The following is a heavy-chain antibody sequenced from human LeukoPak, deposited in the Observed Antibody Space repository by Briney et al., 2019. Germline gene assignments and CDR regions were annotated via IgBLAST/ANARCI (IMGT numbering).Heavy chain of an antibody. V-gene: IGHV3-23*01. CDR1: GFTFDDYA. CDR3: AMALDY. J-gene: IGHJ4*02. CDR2: ISHSGSSI. Sequence: GGSLRLSCAASGFTFDDYAMHWVRQAPGKGLEWVSGISHSGSSIYYADSVKGRFTISRDNSKNTLYLQMDRLRVEDTAVYYCAMALDYWGQGTLVTVSS.